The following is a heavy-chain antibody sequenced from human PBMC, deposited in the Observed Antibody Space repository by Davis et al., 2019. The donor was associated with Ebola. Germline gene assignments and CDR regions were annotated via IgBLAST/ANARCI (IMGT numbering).Heavy chain of an antibody. J-gene: IGHJ4*02. CDR2: IIPISGTA. D-gene: IGHD1-1*01. V-gene: IGHV1-69*05. CDR3: ARAQFPTTSDH. Sequence: SVKVSCKASGGTFSNSAINWVRQAPGQGLEWMGVIIPISGTANYAQKFQGRVTMTTDTSTSTAYMEVGTLRSDDTAVYYCARAQFPTTSDHWGQGTLVTVSS. CDR1: GGTFSNSA.